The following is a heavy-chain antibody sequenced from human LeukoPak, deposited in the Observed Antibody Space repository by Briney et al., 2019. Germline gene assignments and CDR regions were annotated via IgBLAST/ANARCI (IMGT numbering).Heavy chain of an antibody. V-gene: IGHV4-4*07. CDR3: ARERVSDWFDP. CDR1: GGTISSYY. J-gene: IGHJ5*02. D-gene: IGHD6-13*01. CDR2: IYTSGST. Sequence: SETLSLTCTVSGGTISSYYWSWIRQPAGKGLEWIGRIYTSGSTNYNPSLKSRVTISVDKSKNQFSLKLSSVTAADTAVYYCARERVSDWFDPWGQGTLVTVSS.